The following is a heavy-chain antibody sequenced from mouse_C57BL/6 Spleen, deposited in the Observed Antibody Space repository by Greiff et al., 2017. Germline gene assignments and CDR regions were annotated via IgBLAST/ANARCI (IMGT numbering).Heavy chain of an antibody. V-gene: IGHV1-80*01. J-gene: IGHJ4*01. Sequence: QVQLQQSGAELVKPGASVKISCKASGYAFRSYWMNWVKQRPGKGLEWIGQIYPGDGDTNYNGKFKGKATLTADKSSSTAYMQLSSLTSEDSAVYFCARWGNYEGDAMDYWGQGTSVTVSS. CDR1: GYAFRSYW. CDR3: ARWGNYEGDAMDY. D-gene: IGHD2-1*01. CDR2: IYPGDGDT.